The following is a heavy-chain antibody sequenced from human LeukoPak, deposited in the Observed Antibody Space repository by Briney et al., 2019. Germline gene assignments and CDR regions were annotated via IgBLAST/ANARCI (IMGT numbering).Heavy chain of an antibody. CDR3: ARDSVAVAGTSFDY. Sequence: TGGSLRLSCAASGFTFSSYGMHWVRQAPGKGLEWVAFIRYDGSNKYYADSVKGRFTISRDNSKNTLYLQMNSLRAEDTAVYYCARDSVAVAGTSFDYWGQGTLVTVSS. CDR2: IRYDGSNK. D-gene: IGHD6-19*01. J-gene: IGHJ4*02. CDR1: GFTFSSYG. V-gene: IGHV3-30*02.